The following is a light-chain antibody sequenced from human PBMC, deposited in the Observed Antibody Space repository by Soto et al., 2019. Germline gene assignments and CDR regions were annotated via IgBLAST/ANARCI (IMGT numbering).Light chain of an antibody. J-gene: IGKJ4*01. CDR2: GAS. Sequence: DVRMTQSPSSLSASVGDTITITCRASRTINTYLNWFQQKPGEPPRLLIYGASTLHDGVPSRFSGSGSGADFTLTIICLQPEDFASYHCQQTYSDISFGGGTKV. V-gene: IGKV1-39*01. CDR1: RTINTY. CDR3: QQTYSDIS.